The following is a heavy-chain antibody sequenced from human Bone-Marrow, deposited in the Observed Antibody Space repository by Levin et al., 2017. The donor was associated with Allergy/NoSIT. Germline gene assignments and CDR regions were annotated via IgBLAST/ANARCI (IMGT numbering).Heavy chain of an antibody. CDR3: ARHPGYRYGYRNWYVDL. CDR1: GYSFTSSW. D-gene: IGHD5-18*01. V-gene: IGHV5-51*01. CDR2: IYPGDSDT. J-gene: IGHJ2*01. Sequence: PGGSLRLSCKGSGYSFTSSWIGWVRQMPGKGLEWMGIIYPGDSDTSYSPSFQGQVTISADKSISTAYLQWSSLKASDTAMYYCARHPGYRYGYRNWYVDLWGRGTQVTVSS.